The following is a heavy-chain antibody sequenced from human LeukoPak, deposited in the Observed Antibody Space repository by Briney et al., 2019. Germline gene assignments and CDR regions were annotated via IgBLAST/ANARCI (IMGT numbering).Heavy chain of an antibody. CDR2: IYYSGST. CDR3: ARHRIVVVPAASGAFDI. Sequence: SETLSLTCTVSGGSISSSSYYWGWIRQPPGKGLEWIGSIYYSGSTYYNPSLKSRVTIYVDTSKNQFSLKLSSVTAAHTAVYYCARHRIVVVPAASGAFDIWGQGTMVTVSS. J-gene: IGHJ3*02. D-gene: IGHD2-2*01. V-gene: IGHV4-39*01. CDR1: GGSISSSSYY.